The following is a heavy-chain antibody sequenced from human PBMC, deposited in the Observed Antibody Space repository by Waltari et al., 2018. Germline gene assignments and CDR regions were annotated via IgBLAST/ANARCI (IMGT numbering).Heavy chain of an antibody. CDR3: ARGSSRAPRWAY. CDR2: INPNSGGT. Sequence: QVQLVQSGAEVKKPGASVKVSCKASGYTFTGYYMHWVRQAPGQGLEWMGRINPNSGGTNDAQKFQGRDTMTRDTSISTAYMELSSLRSEDTAVYYCARGSSRAPRWAYWGQGTLVIVSS. CDR1: GYTFTGYY. J-gene: IGHJ4*02. V-gene: IGHV1-2*06. D-gene: IGHD2-2*01.